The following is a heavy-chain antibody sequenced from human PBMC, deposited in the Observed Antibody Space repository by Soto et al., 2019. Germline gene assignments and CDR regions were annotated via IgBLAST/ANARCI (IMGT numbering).Heavy chain of an antibody. CDR3: ARDRGGYGPPDV. J-gene: IGHJ6*02. CDR1: GFSFSDSY. V-gene: IGHV3-11*06. D-gene: IGHD3-10*01. CDR2: ISGSSGYT. Sequence: QVQLVESGGGLVKPGGSLRLSCAASGFSFSDSYMSWVRQAPGKGLEWVAYISGSSGYTGYADSVKGRFTISRDNAKNSLYRKMNGLKAEDTAVYYCARDRGGYGPPDVWGQGTTVTVSS.